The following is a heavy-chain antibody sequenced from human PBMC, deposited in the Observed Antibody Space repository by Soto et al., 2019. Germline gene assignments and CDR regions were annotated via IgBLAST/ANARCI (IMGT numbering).Heavy chain of an antibody. CDR1: GYVFTRYY. CDR2: INPFDGSR. D-gene: IGHD3-10*01. V-gene: IGHV1-46*03. J-gene: IGHJ4*02. Sequence: ASVKVSCKASGYVFTRYYIHWVLQAPGQGLEWMGWINPFDGSRMFAQRFQGRVTMTRDTSTSTVYMQVSSLRSEDTAVYYCSRVDPGENFSFDHLGQGTLVNVSS. CDR3: SRVDPGENFSFDH.